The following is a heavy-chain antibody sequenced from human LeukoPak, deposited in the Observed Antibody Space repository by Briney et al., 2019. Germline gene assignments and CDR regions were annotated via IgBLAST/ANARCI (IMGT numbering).Heavy chain of an antibody. CDR3: ASPPPYGDYSGYFDY. CDR2: IIPIFGTA. D-gene: IGHD4-17*01. CDR1: GGTFSSYA. J-gene: IGHJ4*02. V-gene: IGHV1-69*01. Sequence: SVKVSCKASGGTFSSYAISWVRQAPGQGLEWMGGIIPIFGTANYAQKFQGRVTITADESTSTACMELSSLRSEDTAVYYCASPPPYGDYSGYFDYWGQGTLVTVSS.